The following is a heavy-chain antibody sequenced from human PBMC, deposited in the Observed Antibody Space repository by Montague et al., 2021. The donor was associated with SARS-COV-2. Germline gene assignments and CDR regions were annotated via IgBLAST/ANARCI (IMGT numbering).Heavy chain of an antibody. V-gene: IGHV3-11*01. D-gene: IGHD2-8*01. CDR2: ISSSGSNI. J-gene: IGHJ4*02. CDR1: GFTVSSNY. CDR3: ATGCTNDVCYNDY. Sequence: SLRLSCAASGFTVSSNYMSRVRQAPGKGLEWVSYISSSGSNIYYADSVKGRFTLSRDNAKNSLYLQMNNLRAEDTAVYYCATGCTNDVCYNDYWGQGTLVTVSS.